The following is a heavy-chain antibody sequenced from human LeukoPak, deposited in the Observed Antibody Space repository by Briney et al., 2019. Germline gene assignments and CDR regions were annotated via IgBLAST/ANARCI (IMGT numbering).Heavy chain of an antibody. CDR3: ARDHLPYYSGGNCYVRGFDP. Sequence: SETLSLTCAVSDGSISSYYWWSWVRQPSGKGLEWIGEIYQSGSTNYNPSLKSRVTISLDKSKNQFSLKLSSVTAADTAVYYCARDHLPYYSGGNCYVRGFDPWGQGTLVTVSS. CDR2: IYQSGST. CDR1: DGSISSYYW. V-gene: IGHV4-4*02. J-gene: IGHJ5*02. D-gene: IGHD2-21*01.